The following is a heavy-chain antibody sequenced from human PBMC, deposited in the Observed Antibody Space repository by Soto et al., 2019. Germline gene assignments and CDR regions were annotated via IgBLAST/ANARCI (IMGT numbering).Heavy chain of an antibody. CDR1: VFTFSDYY. CDR3: VGGGGVVIPAAMGGGCGRDV. D-gene: IGHD2-2*01. Sequence: PGGSLRLSCSVSVFTFSDYYMSWIRQAPGKGLEWVAYISGSGTYTNYADSVKGRFTISRDNAKNSLYLQMNSLRDEDTAVYYCVGGGGVVIPAAMGGGCGRDVWGQGTTGTVS. J-gene: IGHJ6*02. V-gene: IGHV3-11*06. CDR2: ISGSGTYT.